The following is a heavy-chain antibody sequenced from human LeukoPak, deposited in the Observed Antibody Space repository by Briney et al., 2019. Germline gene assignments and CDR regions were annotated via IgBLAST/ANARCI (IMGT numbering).Heavy chain of an antibody. V-gene: IGHV3-21*01. J-gene: IGHJ4*02. Sequence: GGSLRLSCAASGFTFSSYSMNWVRQAPGKGLEWVSSISSSSSYIYYADSVKGRFTISRDNAKNSLYLQMNSLRAEDTAVYYCARDLGIVVVPAATRGNSNWGQGTLVTVSS. D-gene: IGHD2-2*01. CDR2: ISSSSSYI. CDR1: GFTFSSYS. CDR3: ARDLGIVVVPAATRGNSN.